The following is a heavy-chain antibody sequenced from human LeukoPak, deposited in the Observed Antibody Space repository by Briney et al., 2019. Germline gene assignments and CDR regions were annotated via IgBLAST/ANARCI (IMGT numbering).Heavy chain of an antibody. CDR2: INHSGST. D-gene: IGHD3-10*01. CDR1: GGSFSGYY. V-gene: IGHV4-34*01. Sequence: PSETLSLTCAVYGGSFSGYYWSWIRQPPGKGLEWIGEINHSGSTNYNPSLKSRVTISVDTSKNQFFLKLSSVTAADTAVYYCARHSLYYGSGVWGQGTLVTVSS. CDR3: ARHSLYYGSGV. J-gene: IGHJ4*02.